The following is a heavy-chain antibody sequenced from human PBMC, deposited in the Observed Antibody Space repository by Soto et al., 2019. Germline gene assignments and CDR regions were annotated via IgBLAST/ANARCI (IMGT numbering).Heavy chain of an antibody. D-gene: IGHD6-19*01. CDR3: ARAEYSSGWYDY. CDR1: GGTFSSYA. J-gene: IGHJ4*02. Sequence: ASVKVSCKASGGTFSSYAISWVRQAPGQGLEWMGGIIPIFGTANYAQKFQGRVTITADESTSTAYMELSSLRSEDTAVYSCARAEYSSGWYDYWGQGTLVTVSS. V-gene: IGHV1-69*13. CDR2: IIPIFGTA.